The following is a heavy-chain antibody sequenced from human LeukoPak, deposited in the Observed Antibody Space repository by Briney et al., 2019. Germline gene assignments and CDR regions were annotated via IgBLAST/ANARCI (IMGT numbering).Heavy chain of an antibody. CDR1: GGSISSYY. CDR2: TYTSGST. V-gene: IGHV4-4*07. D-gene: IGHD2-2*01. J-gene: IGHJ6*02. CDR3: ARENIVVVPAARQGGYYYYYGMDV. Sequence: SETLSLTCTVSGGSISSYYWSWIRQPAGKGLEWIGRTYTSGSTNYNPSLKSRVTMSVDTSKNQFSLKLSSVTAADTAVYYCARENIVVVPAARQGGYYYYYGMDVWGQGTTVTVSS.